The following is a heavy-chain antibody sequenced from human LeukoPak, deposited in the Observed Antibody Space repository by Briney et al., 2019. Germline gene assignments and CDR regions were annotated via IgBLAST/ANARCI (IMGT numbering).Heavy chain of an antibody. CDR2: ISSSSSYI. CDR1: GFTFSSYS. Sequence: GGSLRLSCAASGFTFSSYSMNWVRQAPGKGLEWVSSISSSSSYIYYADSVKGRFTISRDNAKNSLYLQMNSLRAEDTAVYYCARVEKLSGSYFDYWGQGTLVTVSS. V-gene: IGHV3-21*01. J-gene: IGHJ4*02. D-gene: IGHD1-26*01. CDR3: ARVEKLSGSYFDY.